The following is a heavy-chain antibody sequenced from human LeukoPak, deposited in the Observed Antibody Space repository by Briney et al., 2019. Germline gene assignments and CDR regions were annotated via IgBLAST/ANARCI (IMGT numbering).Heavy chain of an antibody. CDR1: GFTFHTYA. CDR3: ARDSQGLVFITTIDY. Sequence: GGSLRLSCAASGFTFHTYAMSWVRQAPGKGLEWVSTISGNGGIATYYADSVKGRFTISRDNSKKMLYLQMNSLRAEDTAVYYCARDSQGLVFITTIDYWGQGTLVTVSS. D-gene: IGHD3-22*01. V-gene: IGHV3-23*01. J-gene: IGHJ4*02. CDR2: ISGNGGIAT.